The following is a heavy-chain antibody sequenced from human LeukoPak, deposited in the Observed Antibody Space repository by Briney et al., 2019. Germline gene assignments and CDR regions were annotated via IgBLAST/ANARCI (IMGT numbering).Heavy chain of an antibody. V-gene: IGHV3-53*01. Sequence: PGGSLRLSCAASGFTVSSNYMSWVRQAPGKGLEWVSVFYSGGSTYYADSVKGRFTISRDNSKNTLYLQMNSLRAEDTAVYYCAKSPLVYGYFDYWGQGALVTVSP. CDR3: AKSPLVYGYFDY. J-gene: IGHJ4*02. CDR2: FYSGGST. D-gene: IGHD2-8*01. CDR1: GFTVSSNY.